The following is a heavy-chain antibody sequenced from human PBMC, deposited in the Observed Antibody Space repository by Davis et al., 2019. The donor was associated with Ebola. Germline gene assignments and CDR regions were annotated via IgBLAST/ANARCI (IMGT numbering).Heavy chain of an antibody. V-gene: IGHV1-18*04. J-gene: IGHJ3*02. Sequence: ASVKVSCKASGYTFTSYGISWVRQAPGQGLEWMGWISAYNGNTNYAQKLQGRVTMTTDTSTSTAYMELRSLRSDDTAVYYCARDPLIKWELLRRWRSDAFDIWGQGTMVTVSS. CDR3: ARDPLIKWELLRRWRSDAFDI. CDR2: ISAYNGNT. D-gene: IGHD1-26*01. CDR1: GYTFTSYG.